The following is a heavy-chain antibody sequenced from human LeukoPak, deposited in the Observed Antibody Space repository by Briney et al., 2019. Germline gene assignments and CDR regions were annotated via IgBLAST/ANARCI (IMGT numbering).Heavy chain of an antibody. CDR3: ARRAGSFGGVSDY. Sequence: GGSLRLSCAASGFTFSDYYMSWIRQAPGKGLECLSYISSSSGAKYYADSVKGRFTISRDNAKNLLYLQMNSLRAEDTAVYYCARRAGSFGGVSDYWGQGTLVTVSS. J-gene: IGHJ4*02. V-gene: IGHV3-11*01. D-gene: IGHD3-16*01. CDR2: ISSSSGAK. CDR1: GFTFSDYY.